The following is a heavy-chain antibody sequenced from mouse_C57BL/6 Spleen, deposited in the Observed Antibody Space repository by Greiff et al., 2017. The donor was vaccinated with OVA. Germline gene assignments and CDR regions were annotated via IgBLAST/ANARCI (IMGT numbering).Heavy chain of an antibody. CDR2: ITPTNGGT. CDR3: ARAGGLRRGYFDV. CDR1: GYTFTDYN. V-gene: IGHV1-18*01. J-gene: IGHJ1*03. Sequence: DVQLQESGPELVKPGASVKIPCKASGYTFTDYNMDWVKQSHGKSLEWIGDITPTNGGTIYNQKFKGKATLTVDKSSSTAYMELRSLTSEDTAVYYGARAGGLRRGYFDVWGTGTTVTVSS. D-gene: IGHD2-4*01.